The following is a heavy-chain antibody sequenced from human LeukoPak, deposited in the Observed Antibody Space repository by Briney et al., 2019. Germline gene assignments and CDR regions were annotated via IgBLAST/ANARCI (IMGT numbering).Heavy chain of an antibody. V-gene: IGHV3-15*01. Sequence: GGSLRLSCAASGFTFTTYWMTWVRQAPGKGLEWVGRIKSKTDGGTTDYAAPVKGRFTISRDDSKNTLYLQMNSLKTEDTAVYYCTTEELITMIRGVKYYFDYWGQGTLVTVSS. J-gene: IGHJ4*02. CDR3: TTEELITMIRGVKYYFDY. D-gene: IGHD3-10*01. CDR1: GFTFTTYW. CDR2: IKSKTDGGTT.